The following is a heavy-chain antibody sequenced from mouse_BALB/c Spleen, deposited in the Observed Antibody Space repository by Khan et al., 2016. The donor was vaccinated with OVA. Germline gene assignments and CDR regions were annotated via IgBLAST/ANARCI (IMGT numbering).Heavy chain of an antibody. V-gene: IGHV2-2*01. CDR1: GFSVTTYG. D-gene: IGHD2-14*01. Sequence: VQLQESGPGLVQLSQSLSITCTVSGFSVTTYGVHWVRQSPGKGLALQGLIWSGGITDYNAAFISRLSISKDNSESQVFFTMSSLQADDTAMYHCVRIPYMYEYASWGQGPLVTV. CDR2: IWSGGIT. J-gene: IGHJ3*01. CDR3: VRIPYMYEYAS.